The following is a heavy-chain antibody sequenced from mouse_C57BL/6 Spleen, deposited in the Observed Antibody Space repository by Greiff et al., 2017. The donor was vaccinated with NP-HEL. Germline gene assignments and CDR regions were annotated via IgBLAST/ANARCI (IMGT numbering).Heavy chain of an antibody. D-gene: IGHD1-1*01. V-gene: IGHV2-5*01. CDR2: IWRGGST. CDR3: AKKDDYGSPLAY. CDR1: GFSLTSYG. Sequence: VKLQESGPGLVQPSQSLSITCTVSGFSLTSYGVHWVRQSPGKGLEWLGVIWRGGSTDYNAAFMSRLSITKDNSKSQVFFKMNSLQADDTAIYYCAKKDDYGSPLAYWGQGTLVTVSA. J-gene: IGHJ3*01.